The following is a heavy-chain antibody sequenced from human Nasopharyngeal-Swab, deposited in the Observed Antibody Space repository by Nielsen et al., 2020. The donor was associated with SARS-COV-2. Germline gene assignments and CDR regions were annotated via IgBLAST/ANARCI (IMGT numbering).Heavy chain of an antibody. D-gene: IGHD5-24*01. CDR3: AKDLAGDGYNWGYFDY. CDR1: GFTFSSYG. J-gene: IGHJ4*02. CDR2: ISYDGSNK. V-gene: IGHV3-30*18. Sequence: GGSLRLSCAASGFTFSSYGMHWVRQAPGKGLEWVAVISYDGSNKYYADSVKGRFTISRDNSKNTLYLQMNSLRAEDTAVYYCAKDLAGDGYNWGYFDYWGQGTLVTVSS.